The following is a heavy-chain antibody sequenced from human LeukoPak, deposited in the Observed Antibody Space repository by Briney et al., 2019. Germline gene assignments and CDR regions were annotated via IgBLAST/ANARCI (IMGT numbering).Heavy chain of an antibody. D-gene: IGHD3-10*01. J-gene: IGHJ4*02. CDR2: INHSGST. V-gene: IGHV4-34*01. CDR3: ARDAPLLWFGELEDY. CDR1: GGSFSGYY. Sequence: SETLSLTCAVYGGSFSGYYWSWIRQPPGKGLEWIGEINHSGSTNYNPSLKSRVTISVDTSKNQFSLKLSSVTAADTAVYYCARDAPLLWFGELEDYWGQGTLVTVSS.